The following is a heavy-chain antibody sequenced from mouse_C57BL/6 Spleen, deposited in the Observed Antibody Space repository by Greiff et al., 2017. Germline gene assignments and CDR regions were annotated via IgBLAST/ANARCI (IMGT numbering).Heavy chain of an antibody. J-gene: IGHJ4*01. D-gene: IGHD2-12*01. V-gene: IGHV2-2*01. CDR2: IWSGGST. Sequence: QVQLKESGPGLVQPSQSLSITCTVSGFSLTSYGVHWVRQSPGKGLEWLGVIWSGGSTDYNAAFISRLSISKDNSKSQVFFKMNSLQADDTAIYXCAGPYDGSPYYAMDYWGQGTSVTVSS. CDR3: AGPYDGSPYYAMDY. CDR1: GFSLTSYG.